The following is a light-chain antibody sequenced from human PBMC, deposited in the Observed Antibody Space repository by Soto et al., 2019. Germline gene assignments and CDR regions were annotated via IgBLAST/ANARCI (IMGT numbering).Light chain of an antibody. J-gene: IGKJ3*01. Sequence: EIVLTQSPGTLSLSPGERATLSCRASQSVTSSYLAWYQQKPGQAPRLLIYGASSRATGIPDRFSGSGSGTDFTLTISRLEPEDFAVYYCQHYGSSPFTSGPGTKVDIK. V-gene: IGKV3-20*01. CDR2: GAS. CDR3: QHYGSSPFT. CDR1: QSVTSSY.